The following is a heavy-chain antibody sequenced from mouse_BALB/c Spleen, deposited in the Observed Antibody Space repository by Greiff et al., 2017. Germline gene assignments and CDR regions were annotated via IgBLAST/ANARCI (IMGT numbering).Heavy chain of an antibody. CDR1: GYTFSSYW. D-gene: IGHD1-1*01. CDR3: ARRGSSLYYAMDY. CDR2: ILPGSGST. Sequence: QVQLQQSGAELMKPGASVKISCKATGYTFSSYWIEWVKQRPGHGLEWIGEILPGSGSTNYNEKFKGKATFTADTSSNTAYMQLSSLTSEDSAVYYCARRGSSLYYAMDYWGQGTSVTVSS. V-gene: IGHV1-9*01. J-gene: IGHJ4*01.